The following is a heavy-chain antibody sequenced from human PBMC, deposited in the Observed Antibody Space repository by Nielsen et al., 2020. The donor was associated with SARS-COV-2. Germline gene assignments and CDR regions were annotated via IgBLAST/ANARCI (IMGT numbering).Heavy chain of an antibody. V-gene: IGHV3-30-3*01. CDR3: AKDPSSVGGYYFDY. Sequence: GESLKISCAASGFRFTSYTLGWVRQAPGKGLEWVALISDDGTNKYYAENVKGRFTISRDNSKNTVYLQTNSLRDEDTAVYYCAKDPSSVGGYYFDYWGQGTLVTVSS. CDR1: GFRFTSYT. CDR2: ISDDGTNK. D-gene: IGHD2-2*01. J-gene: IGHJ4*02.